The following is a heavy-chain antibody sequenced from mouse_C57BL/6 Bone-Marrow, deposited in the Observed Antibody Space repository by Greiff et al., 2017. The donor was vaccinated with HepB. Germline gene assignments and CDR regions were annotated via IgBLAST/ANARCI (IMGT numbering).Heavy chain of an antibody. CDR3: ARFTYYYGSSYWYFDV. Sequence: QVQLQQSGAELVRPGTSVKVSCKASGYAFTNYLIEWVKQRPGQGLEWIGVINPGSGGTNYNEKFKGKATLTADKSSSTAYMQLSSLTSEDSAVYFCARFTYYYGSSYWYFDVWGTGTTVTVSS. D-gene: IGHD1-1*01. J-gene: IGHJ1*03. V-gene: IGHV1-54*01. CDR2: INPGSGGT. CDR1: GYAFTNYL.